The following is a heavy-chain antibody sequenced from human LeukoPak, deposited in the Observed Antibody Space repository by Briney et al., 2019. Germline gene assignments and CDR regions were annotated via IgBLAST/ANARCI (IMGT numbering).Heavy chain of an antibody. CDR3: ATTGYSSRNY. CDR1: GFTFSTFA. CDR2: IFPSGGEI. V-gene: IGHV3-23*01. Sequence: GGSLRLSCAASGFTFSTFAMIWVRQPPGKGLEWVSSIFPSGGEIHYADSVRGRFTISRDNSKSTLSLQMNSLRAEDTAVYYCATTGYSSRNYWGQGTLVTVSS. J-gene: IGHJ4*02. D-gene: IGHD6-13*01.